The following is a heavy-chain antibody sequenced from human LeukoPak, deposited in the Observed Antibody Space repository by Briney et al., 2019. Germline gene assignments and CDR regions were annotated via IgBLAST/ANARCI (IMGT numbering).Heavy chain of an antibody. V-gene: IGHV4-4*09. Sequence: SETLPLTCTVSGGSTSSYYWSWIRQPPGKGLEWIGYIYTSGSTNYNPSLKSRVTISVDTSKNQFSLKLSSVTAADTAVYYCARRGDYAFDYWGQGTLVTVSS. CDR2: IYTSGST. CDR3: ARRGDYAFDY. CDR1: GGSTSSYY. D-gene: IGHD4-17*01. J-gene: IGHJ4*02.